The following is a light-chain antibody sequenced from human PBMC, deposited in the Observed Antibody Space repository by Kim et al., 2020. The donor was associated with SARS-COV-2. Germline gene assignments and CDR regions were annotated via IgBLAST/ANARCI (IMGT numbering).Light chain of an antibody. CDR3: NSRDNSGYYVG. CDR2: GKN. J-gene: IGLJ2*01. CDR1: GLRVYY. V-gene: IGLV3-19*01. Sequence: SSELTQDPAVSVALGQTVTITCQGDGLRVYYASWYQQKPGQAPLLVMYGKNSRPSGIPDRFSGSSSGNTASLTITGAQAEDEADYYCNSRDNSGYYVGFGGGTQLTVL.